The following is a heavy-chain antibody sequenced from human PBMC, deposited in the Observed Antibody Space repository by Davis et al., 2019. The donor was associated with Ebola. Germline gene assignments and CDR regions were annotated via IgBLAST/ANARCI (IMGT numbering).Heavy chain of an antibody. CDR2: ISGSGGST. Sequence: GGSLRLSCTDSVITFSSYAMTWVRQAPGKGLEWVSAISGSGGSTYYADSVKGRFTISRDNSKHTLDLQMNSLRPEDTAVYYCVKTRSNWWNDALEIWGRGTMVIVSS. CDR3: VKTRSNWWNDALEI. D-gene: IGHD2-8*02. V-gene: IGHV3-23*01. CDR1: VITFSSYA. J-gene: IGHJ3*02.